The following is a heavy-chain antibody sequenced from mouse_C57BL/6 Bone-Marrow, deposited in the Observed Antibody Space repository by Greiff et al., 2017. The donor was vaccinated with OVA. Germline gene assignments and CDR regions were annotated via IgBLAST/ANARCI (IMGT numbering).Heavy chain of an antibody. CDR1: GYAFTNYL. J-gene: IGHJ2*01. Sequence: QVQLKESGAELVRPGTSVKVSCKASGYAFTNYLIEWVKQRPGQGLEWLCVINPGSGGTNYNEKFKGKATLTADKSSSTAYMQLSSLTSEDSAVYFCARSSSYLYYFDYWGQGTTLTVSS. CDR3: ARSSSYLYYFDY. D-gene: IGHD1-1*01. V-gene: IGHV1-54*01. CDR2: INPGSGGT.